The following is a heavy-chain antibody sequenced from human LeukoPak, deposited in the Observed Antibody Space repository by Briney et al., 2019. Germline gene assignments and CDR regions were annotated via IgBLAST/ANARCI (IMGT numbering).Heavy chain of an antibody. V-gene: IGHV1-2*02. CDR1: GYTFTGYY. CDR2: INPNSGGT. J-gene: IGHJ4*02. D-gene: IGHD6-19*01. Sequence: HGASVKVSCKASGYTFTGYYMHWVRQAPGQGLEWMGWINPNSGGTNYAQKFQGRVTMTRDTSISTAYMELSRLRSDDTAVYYCARDRGSSGPHPDYWGQGTLVTVSS. CDR3: ARDRGSSGPHPDY.